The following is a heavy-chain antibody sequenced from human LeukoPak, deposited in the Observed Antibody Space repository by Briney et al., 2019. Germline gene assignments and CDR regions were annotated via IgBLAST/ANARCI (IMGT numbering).Heavy chain of an antibody. CDR2: ISYDRSNK. Sequence: GGSLRLSCAASGFSFSSNGIHWVRQAPGKGLEWVAVISYDRSNKYYADSVKGRFTMSGDNSKNTLNLQMNSLRAEDTAVYYCVKDRTGTYTLDYWGQGTLVTVSS. D-gene: IGHD3-10*01. CDR1: GFSFSSNG. CDR3: VKDRTGTYTLDY. J-gene: IGHJ4*02. V-gene: IGHV3-30*18.